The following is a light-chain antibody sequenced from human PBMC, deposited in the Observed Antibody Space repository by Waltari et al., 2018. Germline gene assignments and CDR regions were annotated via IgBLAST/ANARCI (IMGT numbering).Light chain of an antibody. Sequence: QSALTQPPSASGSPGQSVTISCTGPTSDVGGYNYVSWYQQHPGKAPNLMIYEVIKRPSGVPDRFSGSKSGSTASLTVSGLQAEDEADYYCSSYAGSNNLVFGGGTKLTVL. V-gene: IGLV2-8*01. CDR2: EVI. CDR1: TSDVGGYNY. J-gene: IGLJ2*01. CDR3: SSYAGSNNLV.